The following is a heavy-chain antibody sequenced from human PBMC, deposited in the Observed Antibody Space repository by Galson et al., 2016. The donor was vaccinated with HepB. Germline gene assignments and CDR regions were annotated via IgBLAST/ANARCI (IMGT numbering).Heavy chain of an antibody. CDR2: IYSGGST. CDR1: GFTVYNNY. V-gene: IGHV3-53*01. CDR3: ARGLDS. Sequence: SLRLSCAASGFTVYNNYMWWVRQAPGKGLDWVSLIYSGGSTSYADSVKGRFTISRDNAKNSLYLQMNSLRDEDTALYYCARGLDSWGQGTMVTVSS. J-gene: IGHJ3*01. D-gene: IGHD2-21*01.